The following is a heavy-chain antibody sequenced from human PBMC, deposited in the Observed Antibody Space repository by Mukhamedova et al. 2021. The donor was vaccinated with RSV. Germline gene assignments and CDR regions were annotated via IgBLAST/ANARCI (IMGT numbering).Heavy chain of an antibody. D-gene: IGHD3-10*01. Sequence: SGHTNYAQNFQGRVALTTDTSINTVYMELSSLTSDDTAVFYCVRQDISTSYYGYDYWGQGTLVTVSS. CDR3: VRQDISTSYYGYDY. V-gene: IGHV1-2*02. J-gene: IGHJ4*02. CDR2: SGHT.